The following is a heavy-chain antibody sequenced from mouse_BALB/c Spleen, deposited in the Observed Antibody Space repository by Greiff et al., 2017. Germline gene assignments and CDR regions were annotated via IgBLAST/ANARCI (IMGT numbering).Heavy chain of an antibody. CDR1: GYSITSGYY. D-gene: IGHD3-1*01. J-gene: IGHJ2*01. Sequence: EVKLMESGPGLVKPSQSLSLTCSVTGYSITSGYYWNWIRQFPGNKLEWMGYISYDGSTNYNPSLKNRISITRDTSKNQFFLKLNSVTTEDTATYYCARGSGGYFDYWGQGTTLTVSS. CDR2: ISYDGST. CDR3: ARGSGGYFDY. V-gene: IGHV3-6*02.